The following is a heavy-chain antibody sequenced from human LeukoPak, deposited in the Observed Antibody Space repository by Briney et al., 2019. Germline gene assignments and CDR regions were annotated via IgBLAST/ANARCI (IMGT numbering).Heavy chain of an antibody. J-gene: IGHJ4*02. V-gene: IGHV4-4*02. Sequence: SETLSLTCAVSGGSISSSNWWSWVRQPPGKGLEWIGYIYHSGSTYYNPSLKSRVTISVDRSKNQFSLKLSSVTAADTAVYYCASFHDYGDYDIDYWGQGTLVTVSS. CDR2: IYHSGST. D-gene: IGHD4-17*01. CDR1: GGSISSSNW. CDR3: ASFHDYGDYDIDY.